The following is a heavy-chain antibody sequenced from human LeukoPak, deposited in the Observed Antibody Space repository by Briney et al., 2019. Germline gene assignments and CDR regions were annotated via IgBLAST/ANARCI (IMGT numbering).Heavy chain of an antibody. CDR3: ARQGNWGSAPGYYYYGMDV. J-gene: IGHJ6*02. Sequence: ASVKVSCKASGYTFTSYYMHWVRQAPGQGLEWMGKINPSGGSTSYAQKFQGRVTMTRDTSTSTVYMELSSLRSEDTAVYYCARQGNWGSAPGYYYYGMDVWGQGTTVTVSS. D-gene: IGHD7-27*01. CDR2: INPSGGST. CDR1: GYTFTSYY. V-gene: IGHV1-46*01.